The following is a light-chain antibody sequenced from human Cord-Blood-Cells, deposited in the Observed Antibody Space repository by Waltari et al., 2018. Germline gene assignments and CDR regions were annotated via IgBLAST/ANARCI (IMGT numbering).Light chain of an antibody. CDR3: QQSYSTPYT. V-gene: IGKV1-39*01. J-gene: IGKJ2*01. CDR2: AAS. Sequence: DIQLTQPPSPLSASVGHRITIPCRASQSISSYLNWYQQKPGKAPKLLIYAASSVQSGVPARFSGSGSGTDFTLTISSLQPEDFATYYCQQSYSTPYTFGQGTKLEIK. CDR1: QSISSY.